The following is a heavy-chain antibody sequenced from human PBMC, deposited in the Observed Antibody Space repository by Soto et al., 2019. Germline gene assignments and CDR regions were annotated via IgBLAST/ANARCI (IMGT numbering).Heavy chain of an antibody. CDR1: GFTFSSYA. Sequence: GGSLRLSCAASGFTFSSYAMHWVRQAPGKGLEWVAVISYDGSNKYYADSVKGRFTISRDNSKNTLYLQMNSLRAEDTAVYYCARYCSGGSCYHPGAFDIWGQGTMVTVSS. CDR2: ISYDGSNK. CDR3: ARYCSGGSCYHPGAFDI. D-gene: IGHD2-15*01. J-gene: IGHJ3*02. V-gene: IGHV3-30-3*01.